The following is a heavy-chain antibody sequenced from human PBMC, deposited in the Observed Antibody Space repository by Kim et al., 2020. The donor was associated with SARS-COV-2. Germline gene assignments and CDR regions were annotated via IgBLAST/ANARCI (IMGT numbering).Heavy chain of an antibody. CDR2: IWYDGSNK. CDR1: GFTFSSYG. V-gene: IGHV3-33*01. J-gene: IGHJ6*02. D-gene: IGHD6-13*01. CDR3: AREVGYSSSWYFGDTYYYYYGMDV. Sequence: GGSLRLSCAASGFTFSSYGMHWVRQAPGKGLEWVAVIWYDGSNKYYADSVKGRFTISRDNSKNTLYLQMNSLRAEDTAVYYCAREVGYSSSWYFGDTYYYYYGMDVWGQGTTVTVSS.